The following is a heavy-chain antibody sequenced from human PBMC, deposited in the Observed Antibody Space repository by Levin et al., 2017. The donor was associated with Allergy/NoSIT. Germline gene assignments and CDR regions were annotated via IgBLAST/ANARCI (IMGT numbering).Heavy chain of an antibody. J-gene: IGHJ2*01. D-gene: IGHD3-22*01. V-gene: IGHV3-53*01. CDR3: ARVVISSRYFNL. Sequence: GGSLRLSCAASGFSVSSSYMSWVRQAPGKGLEWVSNIYTGGSTYYADSVRGRFTISRDNSKNTVYLQVNSLRVEDTAVYYCARVVISSRYFNLWGRGTLVTVSS. CDR2: IYTGGST. CDR1: GFSVSSSY.